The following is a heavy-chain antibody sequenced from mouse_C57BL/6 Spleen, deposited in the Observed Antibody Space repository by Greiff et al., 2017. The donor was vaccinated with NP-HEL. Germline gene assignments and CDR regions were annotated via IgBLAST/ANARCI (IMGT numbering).Heavy chain of an antibody. Sequence: VQLQQSVAELVRPGASVKLSCTASGFNIKNTYMHWVKQRPEQGLEWIGRIDPANGNTKYAPKFQGKATITADTSSNTSYLHLSSLTSKDTAIYYCARFGTQAYDSNSYFDYWGQGTTLTVSS. J-gene: IGHJ2*01. V-gene: IGHV14-3*01. CDR1: GFNIKNTY. CDR3: ARFGTQAYDSNSYFDY. D-gene: IGHD2-5*01. CDR2: IDPANGNT.